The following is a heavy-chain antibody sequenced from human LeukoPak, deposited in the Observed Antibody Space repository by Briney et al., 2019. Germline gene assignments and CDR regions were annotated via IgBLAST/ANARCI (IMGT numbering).Heavy chain of an antibody. J-gene: IGHJ4*02. V-gene: IGHV4-59*08. D-gene: IGHD6-6*01. CDR3: ARHRAYSSSSPFDY. Sequence: SETLSLTCSVSGGSISSLYWSWIRQPPGKGLEWIGYIYYTGSTNYNPSLKSRVTMFVDMSKNQFSLRLSSVTAAETAVYYCARHRAYSSSSPFDYWGQGTLVTVSS. CDR2: IYYTGST. CDR1: GGSISSLY.